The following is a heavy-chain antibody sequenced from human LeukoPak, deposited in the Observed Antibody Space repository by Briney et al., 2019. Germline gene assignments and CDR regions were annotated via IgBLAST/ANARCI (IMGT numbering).Heavy chain of an antibody. Sequence: KASETLSLTCAVSGGSISSSDWWSWVRQPPGKGLEYIGEIYHTGSTNYNPSLKSRVTISLDKSKNQFSLKMGSVTAADTAVYYCARSPHATNFDYWGQGTLVTVSS. CDR3: ARSPHATNFDY. CDR2: IYHTGST. J-gene: IGHJ4*02. CDR1: GGSISSSDW. V-gene: IGHV4-4*02.